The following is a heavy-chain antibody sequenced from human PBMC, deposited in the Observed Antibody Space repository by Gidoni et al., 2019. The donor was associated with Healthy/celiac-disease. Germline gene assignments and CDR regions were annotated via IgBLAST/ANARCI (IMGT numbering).Heavy chain of an antibody. Sequence: QVQLVQSGAAVKKPGSSVTVSCKASGGTFSRYAISWVRQAPGQGLEWMGRVIPSLGIANYAQKFQGRVTITADKSTGTAYMELSSLRSEDTAVYYCAREGGSYSEYYYYMDVWGKGTTVTVSS. J-gene: IGHJ6*03. CDR3: AREGGSYSEYYYYMDV. V-gene: IGHV1-69*04. D-gene: IGHD1-26*01. CDR2: VIPSLGIA. CDR1: GGTFSRYA.